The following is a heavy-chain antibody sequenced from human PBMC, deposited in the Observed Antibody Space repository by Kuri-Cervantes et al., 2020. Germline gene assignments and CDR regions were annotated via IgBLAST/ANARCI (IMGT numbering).Heavy chain of an antibody. CDR2: INPNSGGT. Sequence: ASVKVSCKASGYTFTGYYMHWVRQAPGQGLEWMGWINPNSGGTNYAQKFRGRVTMTRDTSTSTVYMELSSLRSEDTAVYYCARARIQLRASDYWGQGTLVTVSS. CDR3: ARARIQLRASDY. V-gene: IGHV1-2*02. D-gene: IGHD5-18*01. CDR1: GYTFTGYY. J-gene: IGHJ4*02.